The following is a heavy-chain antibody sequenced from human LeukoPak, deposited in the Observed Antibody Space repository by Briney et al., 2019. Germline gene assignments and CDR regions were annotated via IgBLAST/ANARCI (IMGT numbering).Heavy chain of an antibody. CDR2: ISYDGSNK. J-gene: IGHJ6*02. D-gene: IGHD6-19*01. CDR3: ARALASVAGTSYYYYGMDV. V-gene: IGHV3-30-3*01. CDR1: GFTFSSYA. Sequence: GGSLRLSCAASGFTFSSYAMHWVRQAPGKGLEWVAVISYDGSNKYYADSVKGRFTISRDNFKNTLYLQMNSLRAEDTAVYYCARALASVAGTSYYYYGMDVWGQGTTVTVSS.